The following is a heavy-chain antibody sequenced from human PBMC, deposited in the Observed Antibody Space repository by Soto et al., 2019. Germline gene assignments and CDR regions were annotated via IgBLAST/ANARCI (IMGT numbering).Heavy chain of an antibody. D-gene: IGHD3-22*01. CDR3: MLGSGWKDFDY. J-gene: IGHJ4*02. Sequence: PSETLSLTCTVSGDSITSNSYFWAWIRQPPGKGLEWIGSIYYSGSTYYNPSLKSRVTISVDTSKNQFSLKLSSVTAADTAVYYCMLGSGWKDFDYWGQGTLVTVSS. V-gene: IGHV4-39*01. CDR2: IYYSGST. CDR1: GDSITSNSYF.